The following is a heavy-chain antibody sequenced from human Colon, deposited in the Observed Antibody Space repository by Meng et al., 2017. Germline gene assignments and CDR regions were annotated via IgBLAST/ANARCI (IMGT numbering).Heavy chain of an antibody. D-gene: IGHD5/OR15-5a*01. CDR2: IYHTGST. J-gene: IGHJ4*02. CDR3: ARGSTIKVFDY. Sequence: SETLSPTCDVSGYSISSGYYWGWVRQPPGKGLEWIGGIYHTGSTYYNPSLRSRVTMSVDTSKNQFSLNLSSVTAADTAVYYCARGSTIKVFDYWGQGTLVTVSS. CDR1: GYSISSGYY. V-gene: IGHV4-38-2*01.